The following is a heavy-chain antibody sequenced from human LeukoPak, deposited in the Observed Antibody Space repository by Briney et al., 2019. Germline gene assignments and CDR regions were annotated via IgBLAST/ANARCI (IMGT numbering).Heavy chain of an antibody. Sequence: SVKVSCKASGYTFTSYDINWVRQAPGQGLEWMGGIIPIFGTANYAQKFQGRVTITADESTSTAYMELSSLRSEDTAVYYCASTYCSSTSCHRGFDPWGQGTLVTVSS. CDR3: ASTYCSSTSCHRGFDP. J-gene: IGHJ5*02. D-gene: IGHD2-2*01. V-gene: IGHV1-69*13. CDR2: IIPIFGTA. CDR1: GYTFTSYD.